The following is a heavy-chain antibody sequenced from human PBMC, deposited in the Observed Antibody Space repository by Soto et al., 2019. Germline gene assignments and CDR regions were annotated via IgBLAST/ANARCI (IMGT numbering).Heavy chain of an antibody. J-gene: IGHJ6*02. D-gene: IGHD5-12*01. CDR2: INHSGST. CDR3: ARGYRATGYYYGMDV. CDR1: GGSFSGYY. Sequence: DTLSVTCACYGGSFSGYYWSWILQPPGKGLEWIGEINHSGSTNYNPSLKSRVTISVDTSKNQFSLKLSSVTAADTAVYYCARGYRATGYYYGMDVWGQGTTVTVSS. V-gene: IGHV4-34*01.